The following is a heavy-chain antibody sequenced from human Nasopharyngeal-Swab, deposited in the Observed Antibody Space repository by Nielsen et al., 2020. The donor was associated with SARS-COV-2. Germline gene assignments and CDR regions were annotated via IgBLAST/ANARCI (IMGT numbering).Heavy chain of an antibody. D-gene: IGHD2-15*01. CDR3: AKQVSGGTYYYHYYMDV. J-gene: IGHJ6*03. CDR1: GFTFSNYA. V-gene: IGHV3-23*01. CDR2: ISGSGAGT. Sequence: GVLKISCAASGFTFSNYAMSWVRQAPGKGLEWVSAISGSGAGTYYADSVKGRFTISRDNSKNTLYLQMNSLRADDTAVYYCAKQVSGGTYYYHYYMDVWGKGTTVTVSS.